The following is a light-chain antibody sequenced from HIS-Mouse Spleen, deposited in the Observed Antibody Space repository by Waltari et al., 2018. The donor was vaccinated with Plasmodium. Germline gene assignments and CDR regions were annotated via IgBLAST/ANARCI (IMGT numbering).Light chain of an antibody. CDR1: QRVSSN. J-gene: IGKJ3*01. CDR2: GAS. CDR3: QQYNNWSFT. Sequence: EIVMTQSPATLSVSPGERATLSCRASQRVSSNLAWYQQKPGQAPRPLVYGASTRATGIPARVSGSGSGTEFTLTISSLQSEDFAVYYCQQYNNWSFTFGPGTKVDIK. V-gene: IGKV3-15*01.